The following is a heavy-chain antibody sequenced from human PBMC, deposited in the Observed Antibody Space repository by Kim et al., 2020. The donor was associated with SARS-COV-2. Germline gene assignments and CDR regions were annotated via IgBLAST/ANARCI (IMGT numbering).Heavy chain of an antibody. V-gene: IGHV7-4-1*02. D-gene: IGHD3-10*01. CDR1: GYTFTSYA. CDR2: INTNTGNP. Sequence: ASVKVSCKASGYTFTSYAMNWVRQAPGQGLEWMGWINTNTGNPTYAQGFTGRFVFSLDTSVSTAYLQISSLKAEDTAVYYCARVAAYYGSGSYYKFYYYYGMDVWGQGTTVTVSS. J-gene: IGHJ6*02. CDR3: ARVAAYYGSGSYYKFYYYYGMDV.